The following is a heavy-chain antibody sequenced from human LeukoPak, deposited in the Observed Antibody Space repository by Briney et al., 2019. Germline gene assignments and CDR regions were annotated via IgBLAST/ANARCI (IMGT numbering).Heavy chain of an antibody. Sequence: GGSLRLSCAASGFTFSSYGMHWVRQAPGKGLEWVALIWYDGSKKYHADSVKDRFSISRDNSKNTLYLQMSSLGAEDTAVYYCARGLWDSSGYSFDSWGQGTLVTVSS. CDR2: IWYDGSKK. CDR1: GFTFSSYG. V-gene: IGHV3-33*08. J-gene: IGHJ4*02. D-gene: IGHD3-22*01. CDR3: ARGLWDSSGYSFDS.